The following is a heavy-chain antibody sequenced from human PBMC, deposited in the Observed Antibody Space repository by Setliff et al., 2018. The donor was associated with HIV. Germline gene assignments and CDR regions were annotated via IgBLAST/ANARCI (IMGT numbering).Heavy chain of an antibody. CDR3: ARWESAQKAFNP. V-gene: IGHV4-39*01. D-gene: IGHD1-26*01. J-gene: IGHJ3*01. CDR1: GGSISSRNHY. Sequence: SETLSLTCTVSGGSISSRNHYWGWIRQPPGKGLEWIGSIYYTGVTYYNPSLRSRVTISVDTSKKQFSLNLSSVTAADTAVYYCARWESAQKAFNPWGHGTMVTVSS. CDR2: IYYTGVT.